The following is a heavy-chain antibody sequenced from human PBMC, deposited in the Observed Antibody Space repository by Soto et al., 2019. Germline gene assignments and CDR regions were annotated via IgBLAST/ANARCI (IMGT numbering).Heavy chain of an antibody. CDR2: ISYDGRNK. CDR1: GFTFSSYA. D-gene: IGHD3-16*01. V-gene: IGHV3-30*04. Sequence: GGSLRISCAASGFTFSSYAMHWVRQAPGKGLEWVAVISYDGRNKYNADTVKGQFNISRDNSKNKLYIKMNILRAEDTALYYCARDRGVGHGGFGTFDIWGQGTMVTVSS. J-gene: IGHJ3*02. CDR3: ARDRGVGHGGFGTFDI.